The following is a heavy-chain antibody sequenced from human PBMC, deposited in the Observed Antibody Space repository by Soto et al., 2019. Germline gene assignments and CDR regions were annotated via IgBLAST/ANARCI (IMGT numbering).Heavy chain of an antibody. CDR1: GGSISSSSYY. J-gene: IGHJ4*02. CDR3: ARSKMRVTMIVPYDDY. CDR2: IYYSGST. V-gene: IGHV4-39*01. Sequence: QLQLQESGPGLVKPSETLSLTCTVSGGSISSSSYYWGWIRQPPGKGLEWIGSIYYSGSTYYNPSLKSRVTISVDTSKNQFSLKLSSVTAADTAVYYCARSKMRVTMIVPYDDYWGQGTLVTVSS. D-gene: IGHD3-22*01.